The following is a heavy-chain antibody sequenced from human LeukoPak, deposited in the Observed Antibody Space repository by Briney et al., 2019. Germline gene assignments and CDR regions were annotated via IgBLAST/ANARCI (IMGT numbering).Heavy chain of an antibody. CDR3: ARAPYDFWSGYYGGLYFDY. Sequence: PSETLSLTCTVSGGSISSGSYHWSWIRQPAGKGLEWIGHFYSTVSTNYSPSLTSRVTISVDTSKNQFSLKLSSVTAADTAVYYCARAPYDFWSGYYGGLYFDYWGQGTLVTVSS. CDR2: FYSTVST. CDR1: GGSISSGSYH. J-gene: IGHJ4*02. V-gene: IGHV4-61*09. D-gene: IGHD3-3*01.